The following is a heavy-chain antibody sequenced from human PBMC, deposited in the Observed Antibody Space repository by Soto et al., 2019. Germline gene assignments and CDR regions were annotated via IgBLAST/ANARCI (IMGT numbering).Heavy chain of an antibody. Sequence: SETLSLTCTVSGGSISSGGYYWSWIRQHPGRGLEWIGYIYYSGSTYYNPSLKSRVTISVDTSKNQFSLKLSSVTAADTAVYYCASSRMATTPHYYGMDVWGQGTTVTVSS. V-gene: IGHV4-31*03. J-gene: IGHJ6*02. CDR3: ASSRMATTPHYYGMDV. CDR2: IYYSGST. CDR1: GGSISSGGYY. D-gene: IGHD5-12*01.